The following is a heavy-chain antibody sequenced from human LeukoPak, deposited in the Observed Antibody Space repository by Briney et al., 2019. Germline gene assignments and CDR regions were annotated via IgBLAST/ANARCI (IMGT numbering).Heavy chain of an antibody. V-gene: IGHV3-23*01. CDR3: AKGRSTVTCDFDY. Sequence: GGSLRLSCAASGFTFSSYAXXAXRQAXGKXXXXXXXISGGIGNKYYTDSXKXRXTIYRDNSKNTVYLQMNSLRAEDTAVYYCAKGRSTVTCDFDYWGQGSLVTVSS. CDR2: ISGGIGNK. D-gene: IGHD4-17*01. CDR1: GFTFSSYA. J-gene: IGHJ4*02.